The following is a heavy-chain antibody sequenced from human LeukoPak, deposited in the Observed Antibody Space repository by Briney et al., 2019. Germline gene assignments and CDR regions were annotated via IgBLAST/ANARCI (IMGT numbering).Heavy chain of an antibody. Sequence: PSETLSLTCAVYGGSFSGYYWSWIRQPPGKGLEWIGEINHSGSTNYNPSLKSRVTISVDTSKNQFSLKLSSVTAADTAVYYCARHARNILNAYDMWGQGTIVTVSS. J-gene: IGHJ3*02. D-gene: IGHD2-2*02. CDR1: GGSFSGYY. CDR3: ARHARNILNAYDM. V-gene: IGHV4-34*01. CDR2: INHSGST.